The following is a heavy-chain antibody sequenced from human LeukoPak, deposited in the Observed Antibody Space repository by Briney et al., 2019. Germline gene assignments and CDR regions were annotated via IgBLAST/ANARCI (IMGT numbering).Heavy chain of an antibody. CDR3: ASLYDIVGTTVDY. J-gene: IGHJ4*02. CDR1: GYTFTSYG. D-gene: IGHD1-26*01. V-gene: IGHV1-2*06. Sequence: ASVTVSFTASGYTFTSYGISWVRQAPGQGLEWMGRIDPNTGGTKSAKNFQGRVTMTRDTSISTAYMALSGLRSDDTAVYYCASLYDIVGTTVDYWGQGTLVTVSS. CDR2: IDPNTGGT.